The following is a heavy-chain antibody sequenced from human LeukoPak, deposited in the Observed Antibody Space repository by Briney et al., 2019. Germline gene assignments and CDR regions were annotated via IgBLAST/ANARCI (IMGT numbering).Heavy chain of an antibody. D-gene: IGHD6-13*01. CDR2: IYYSGST. CDR1: GGSISSYY. Sequence: SETLSLTCTVSGGSISSYYWSWIRQPPGKGLEWIGYIYYSGSTNYNPSLKSRVTISVDTSKNQFSLRLNSVTAADTAVYYYARLSSGSSSWYDIDHWGQGTLVTVSS. CDR3: ARLSSGSSSWYDIDH. J-gene: IGHJ4*02. V-gene: IGHV4-59*08.